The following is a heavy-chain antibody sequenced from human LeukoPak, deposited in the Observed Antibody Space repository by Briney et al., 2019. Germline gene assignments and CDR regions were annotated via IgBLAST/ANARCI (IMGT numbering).Heavy chain of an antibody. CDR1: GYSFTSYW. Sequence: GESLKISCKGSGYSFTSYWIGWVRQMPGKGLEWLGIIYPGDSDTRYSPSFQGQVTISADKSISTAYLQWSSLKASDTAMYYCARQKYSSSWYVWFDPWGQGTLVTVSS. V-gene: IGHV5-51*01. CDR3: ARQKYSSSWYVWFDP. CDR2: IYPGDSDT. J-gene: IGHJ5*02. D-gene: IGHD6-13*01.